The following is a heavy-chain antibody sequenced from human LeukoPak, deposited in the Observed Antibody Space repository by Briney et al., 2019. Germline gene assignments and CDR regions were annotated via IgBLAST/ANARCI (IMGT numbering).Heavy chain of an antibody. CDR1: GGSISSGSYY. V-gene: IGHV4-61*02. Sequence: SQTLSLTCTVSGGSISSGSYYWSWIRQPAGKRLEWIGRIYTSGSTNYNPSLKSRVTISVDTSKNQFSLKLSSVTAADTAVYYCARNKGTKWLQFDYWGQGTLVTVSS. D-gene: IGHD6-19*01. CDR3: ARNKGTKWLQFDY. J-gene: IGHJ4*02. CDR2: IYTSGST.